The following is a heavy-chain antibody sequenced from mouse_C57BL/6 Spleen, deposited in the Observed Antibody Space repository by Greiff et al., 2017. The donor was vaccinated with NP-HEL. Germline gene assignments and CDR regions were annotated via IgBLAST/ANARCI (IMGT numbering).Heavy chain of an antibody. Sequence: QVQLQQSGPELVKPGASVKISCKASGYAFSSSWMNWVKQRPGKGLEWIGRIYPGDGDTNYNGKFKGKATLTADKSSSTAYMQLSSLTSEDSAVYFCARDYGSLAWFAYWGQGTLVTVSA. D-gene: IGHD1-1*01. CDR1: GYAFSSSW. CDR3: ARDYGSLAWFAY. J-gene: IGHJ3*01. CDR2: IYPGDGDT. V-gene: IGHV1-82*01.